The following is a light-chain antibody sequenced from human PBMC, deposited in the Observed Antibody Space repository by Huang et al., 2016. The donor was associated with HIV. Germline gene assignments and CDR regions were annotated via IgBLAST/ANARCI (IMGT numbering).Light chain of an antibody. CDR3: QQSYSSPLT. CDR1: QNISSY. CDR2: AAS. V-gene: IGKV1-39*01. Sequence: DIQMTQSPSSLSASVGDRVTINCRASQNISSYLTWYQHKPGKAPNLLIYAASSLQSGVPSRFSCSGSGTDFTLTISSLQPEDFATYYCQQSYSSPLTFGGGTKVEIK. J-gene: IGKJ4*01.